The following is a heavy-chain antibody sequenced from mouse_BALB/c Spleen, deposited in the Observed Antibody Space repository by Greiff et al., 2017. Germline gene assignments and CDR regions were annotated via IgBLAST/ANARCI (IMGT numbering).Heavy chain of an antibody. CDR1: GYTFTDYA. CDR3: ARGLEGRMVYFDY. J-gene: IGHJ2*01. CDR2: ISTYYGDA. D-gene: IGHD2-3*01. Sequence: QVQLQQSGAELVRPGVSVKISCKGSGYTFTDYAMHWVKQSHAKSLEWIGVISTYYGDASYNQKFKGKATMTVDKSSSTAYMELARLTSEDSAIYYCARGLEGRMVYFDYWGQGTTLTVSS. V-gene: IGHV1S137*01.